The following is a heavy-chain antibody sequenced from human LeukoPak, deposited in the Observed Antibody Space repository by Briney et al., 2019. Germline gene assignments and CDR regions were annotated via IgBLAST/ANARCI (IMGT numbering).Heavy chain of an antibody. D-gene: IGHD3-10*01. CDR3: ARDHFGSLDS. Sequence: PSETLSLTCTVSGFSVTTDSYCWGWIRQPPGKGLEWIGYDYCGGNTNYDPSLKRRVTISVDTSKNQFSLTLTSVAAADTAVYFCARDHFGSLDSWGQGILVTVSS. CDR2: DYCGGNT. CDR1: GFSVTTDSYC. V-gene: IGHV4-61*01. J-gene: IGHJ4*02.